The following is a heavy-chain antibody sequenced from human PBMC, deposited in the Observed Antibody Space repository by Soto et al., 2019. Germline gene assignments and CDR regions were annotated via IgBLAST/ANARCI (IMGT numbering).Heavy chain of an antibody. CDR2: IYSGGST. CDR3: ARASGSHYYYYYGMDV. V-gene: IGHV3-53*01. Sequence: GGSLRLSCAASGFTVSSNYMSWVRQAPGKGLEWVSVIYSGGSTYYADSVKGRFTISRDNSKNTLYLQMNSLRAEDTAVYYCARASGSHYYYYYGMDVWAQGTTVTVSS. J-gene: IGHJ6*02. D-gene: IGHD1-26*01. CDR1: GFTVSSNY.